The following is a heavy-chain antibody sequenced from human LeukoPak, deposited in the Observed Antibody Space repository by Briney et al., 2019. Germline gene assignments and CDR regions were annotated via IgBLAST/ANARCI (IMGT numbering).Heavy chain of an antibody. V-gene: IGHV1-69*04. CDR3: ARDVYDILTGRRGNWFDP. CDR1: GGTFSSYA. D-gene: IGHD3-9*01. Sequence: ASVKVSCKASGGTFSSYAISWVRQAPGQGLEWMGRIIPILGIANYAQKFQGRVTITADKSTSTAYMELSSLRPEDTAVYYCARDVYDILTGRRGNWFDPWGQGTLVTVSS. J-gene: IGHJ5*02. CDR2: IIPILGIA.